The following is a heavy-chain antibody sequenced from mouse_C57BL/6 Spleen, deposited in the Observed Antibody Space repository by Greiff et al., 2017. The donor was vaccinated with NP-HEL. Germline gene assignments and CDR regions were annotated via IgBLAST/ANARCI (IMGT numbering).Heavy chain of an antibody. CDR2: ISSGSSTI. V-gene: IGHV5-17*01. J-gene: IGHJ4*01. CDR3: ARGQLGRAMDY. CDR1: GFTFSDYG. D-gene: IGHD4-1*02. Sequence: DVKLVESGGGLVKPGGSLKLSCAASGFTFSDYGMHWVRQAPEKGLEWVAYISSGSSTIYYADTVKGRFTISRDNAKNTLFLQMTSLRSEDTAIYYCARGQLGRAMDYWGQGTSVTVSS.